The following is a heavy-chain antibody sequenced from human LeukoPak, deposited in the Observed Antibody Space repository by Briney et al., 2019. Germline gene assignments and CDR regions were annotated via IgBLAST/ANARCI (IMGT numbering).Heavy chain of an antibody. V-gene: IGHV3-48*01. CDR2: ISSTSITM. CDR3: ARETILAVAGEF. D-gene: IGHD6-13*01. Sequence: PGGSLRLSCAASGFTFNRNNMNWVRQAPGKGLEWVSYISSTSITMYYADSVKGRFTISRDNAKNSLYLQMNSLRADDTAVYYCARETILAVAGEFWGQGTLVTVSS. J-gene: IGHJ4*02. CDR1: GFTFNRNN.